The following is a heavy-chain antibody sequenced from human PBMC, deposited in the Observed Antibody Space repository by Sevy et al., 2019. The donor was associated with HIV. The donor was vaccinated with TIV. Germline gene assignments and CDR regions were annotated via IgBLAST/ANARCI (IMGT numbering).Heavy chain of an antibody. CDR1: GFTFSSYG. J-gene: IGHJ4*02. CDR2: ISYDGSNK. D-gene: IGHD3-22*01. CDR3: AKDRDRKLYDSSGYYYYY. Sequence: GGSLRLSCAASGFTFSSYGMHWVRQAPGKGLEWVAVISYDGSNKYYADSVKGRFTISRDNSKNTLCLQMNSLRAEDTAVYYCAKDRDRKLYDSSGYYYYYWGQGTLVTVSS. V-gene: IGHV3-30*18.